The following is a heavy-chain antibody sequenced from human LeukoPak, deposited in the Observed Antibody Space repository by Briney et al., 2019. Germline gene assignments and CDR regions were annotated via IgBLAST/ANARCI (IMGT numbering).Heavy chain of an antibody. J-gene: IGHJ3*02. V-gene: IGHV3-48*02. CDR2: IWSTSSTI. D-gene: IGHD3-22*01. CDR1: GFTFRSYS. Sequence: PGGSLRLSCAASGFTFRSYSMHWVRQAPGKGLEWVSYIWSTSSTIYYADSVKGRFTTSRDNAKNSLYLQMNSLRDEDTAVYYCARAAPYYYDSSGYSAFDSWGQGTMVTVSA. CDR3: ARAAPYYYDSSGYSAFDS.